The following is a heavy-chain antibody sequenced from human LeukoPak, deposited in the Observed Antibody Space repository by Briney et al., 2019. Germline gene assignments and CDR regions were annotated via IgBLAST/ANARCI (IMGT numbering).Heavy chain of an antibody. CDR3: ARDLIAMVRDQQAYYYYYGMDV. CDR1: GFTFSSYS. CDR2: ISSSSSYI. J-gene: IGHJ6*02. D-gene: IGHD3-10*01. Sequence: GGSLRLPCAASGFTFSSYSMNWVRQAPGKGLEWVSSISSSSSYIYYADSVKGRFTISRDNAKNSLYLQMNSLRAEDTAVYYCARDLIAMVRDQQAYYYYYGMDVWGQGTTVTVSS. V-gene: IGHV3-21*01.